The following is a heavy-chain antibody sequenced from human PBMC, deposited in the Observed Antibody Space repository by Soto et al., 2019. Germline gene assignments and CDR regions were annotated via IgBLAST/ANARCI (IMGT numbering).Heavy chain of an antibody. CDR1: GFTFSSYG. D-gene: IGHD3-3*01. CDR2: ISYDGSNK. CDR3: AKDGLRFLEWLSYFDY. Sequence: GGSLRLSCAASGFTFSSYGMHWVRQAPGKGLEWVAVISYDGSNKYYVDSVKGRFTISRDNSKNTLYLQMNSLRAEDTAVYYCAKDGLRFLEWLSYFDYWGQGTLVTVSS. J-gene: IGHJ4*02. V-gene: IGHV3-30*18.